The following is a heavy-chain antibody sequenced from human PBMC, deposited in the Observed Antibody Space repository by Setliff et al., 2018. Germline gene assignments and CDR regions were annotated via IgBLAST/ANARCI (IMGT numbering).Heavy chain of an antibody. Sequence: GASVKVSCKASGGTFTNHAISWVRQAPGQAFEWLGGIVPLYDVSTYARKFQGRVTITADEGTSTAYMELISLTSDDTAVHYCARDLDYQYYYDSSGRDAFDIWGQGTMVTVSS. CDR2: IVPLYDVS. CDR3: ARDLDYQYYYDSSGRDAFDI. V-gene: IGHV1-69*13. CDR1: GGTFTNHA. J-gene: IGHJ3*02. D-gene: IGHD3-22*01.